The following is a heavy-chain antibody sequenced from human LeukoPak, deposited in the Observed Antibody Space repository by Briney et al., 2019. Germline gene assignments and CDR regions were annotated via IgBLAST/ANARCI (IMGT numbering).Heavy chain of an antibody. Sequence: PSATLSLTCAVYGGSFSGYYWSWIRQPPGKGLEWIGEINHSGSTNYNPSLKSRVTISADTSKNQFSLKLSSVTAADTAVYYCARGGEIVVVPAAIWFDPWGQGTLVTVSS. J-gene: IGHJ5*02. CDR3: ARGGEIVVVPAAIWFDP. CDR1: GGSFSGYY. D-gene: IGHD2-2*01. CDR2: INHSGST. V-gene: IGHV4-34*01.